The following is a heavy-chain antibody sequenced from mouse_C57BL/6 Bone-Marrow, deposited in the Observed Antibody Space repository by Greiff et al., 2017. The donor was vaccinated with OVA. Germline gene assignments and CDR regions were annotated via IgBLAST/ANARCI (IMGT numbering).Heavy chain of an antibody. CDR1: GYTFTDYY. V-gene: IGHV1-26*01. J-gene: IGHJ2*01. D-gene: IGHD3-2*02. Sequence: VQLQQSGPELVKPGASVKISCKASGYTFTDYYMNWVKQSHGKSLEWIGDINPNNGGTSYNQKFKGKATLTVDKSSSTAYMELRSLTSEDSAVYYCARSGGQLRLRTHFNYWGQGTTLTVSS. CDR3: ARSGGQLRLRTHFNY. CDR2: INPNNGGT.